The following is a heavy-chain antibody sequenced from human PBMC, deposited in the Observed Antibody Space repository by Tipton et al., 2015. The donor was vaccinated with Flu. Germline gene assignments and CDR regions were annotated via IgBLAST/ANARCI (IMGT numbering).Heavy chain of an antibody. CDR2: IKQDGSEK. Sequence: TASGFTFSSYWMSWVRQAPGKGLEWVANIKQDGSEKYYVDSVKGRFTISRDNAKNSLYLQMNSLRAEDTAVYYCAREPRYDFWSGYYDFHSDPNGMDVWGQGTTVTVSS. CDR1: GFTFSSYW. V-gene: IGHV3-7*01. CDR3: AREPRYDFWSGYYDFHSDPNGMDV. J-gene: IGHJ6*02. D-gene: IGHD3-3*01.